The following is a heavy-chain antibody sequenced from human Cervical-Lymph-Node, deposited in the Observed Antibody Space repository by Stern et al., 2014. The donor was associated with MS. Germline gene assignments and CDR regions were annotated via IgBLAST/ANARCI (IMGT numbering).Heavy chain of an antibody. CDR1: GFTFDDYA. Sequence: EVQLVESGGGLVQPGRSLRLSCAASGFTFDDYAMHWVRQAPGKGLAWVSGISWNSDTIGYADSVKGRFIISRDNAKNSLFLQMNSLRTEDTALYYCAKDLSGGATMVWGYFEDWGQGTLVTVSS. CDR3: AKDLSGGATMVWGYFED. V-gene: IGHV3-9*01. J-gene: IGHJ4*02. CDR2: ISWNSDTI. D-gene: IGHD3-10*01.